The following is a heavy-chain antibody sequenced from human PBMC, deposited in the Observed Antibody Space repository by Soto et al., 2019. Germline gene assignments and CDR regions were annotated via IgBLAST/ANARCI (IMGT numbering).Heavy chain of an antibody. V-gene: IGHV3-23*01. J-gene: IGHJ4*02. Sequence: EVQLLESGGGLIQPGGSLRLSCEASGFTFGTYGMGWVRQAPGKGLEWVSTITGGNTYYAASVRGRFTISRDNYKNTLYLQMSSLRAEDTALYYCAKDKERGGYDSDFDYWGQGTLVTVSS. D-gene: IGHD3-3*01. CDR1: GFTFGTYG. CDR3: AKDKERGGYDSDFDY. CDR2: ITGGNT.